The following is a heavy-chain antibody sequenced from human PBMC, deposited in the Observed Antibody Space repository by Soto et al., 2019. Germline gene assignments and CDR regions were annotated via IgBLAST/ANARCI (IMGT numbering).Heavy chain of an antibody. CDR3: ARDGDGYNLGY. CDR2: INPNSDGT. D-gene: IGHD5-12*01. CDR1: GYTLTGYY. J-gene: IGHJ4*02. V-gene: IGHV1-2*04. Sequence: ASVKVSCKASGYTLTGYYMHWVRQAPGQGLEWMGWINPNSDGTNYAQKFQGWVTMTRDTSISTAYMELSRLRSDDTAVYYCARDGDGYNLGYWGQGTLVTVSS.